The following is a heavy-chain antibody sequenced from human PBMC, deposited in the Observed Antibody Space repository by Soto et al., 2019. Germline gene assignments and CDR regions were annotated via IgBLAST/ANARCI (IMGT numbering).Heavy chain of an antibody. CDR3: ASIMGASDAFDI. CDR2: IIPIFGTA. J-gene: IGHJ3*02. Sequence: QVQLVQSGAEVKKPGSSVKVSCKASGGTFSSYAISWVRQAPGQGLEWMGGIIPIFGTANYAQKFQGRVXIXAVXATSTAYMELSSLRSEDTAVYYCASIMGASDAFDIWGQGTMVTVSS. V-gene: IGHV1-69*12. D-gene: IGHD1-26*01. CDR1: GGTFSSYA.